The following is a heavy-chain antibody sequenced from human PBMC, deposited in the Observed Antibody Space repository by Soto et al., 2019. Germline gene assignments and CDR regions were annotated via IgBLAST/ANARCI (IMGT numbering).Heavy chain of an antibody. CDR3: ARGYIAMDY. CDR1: GFTFSTYT. D-gene: IGHD2-21*01. J-gene: IGHJ4*02. Sequence: DVQVVDSGGGLVKPGGSLRLSCAASGFTFSTYTMNWVRQAPGKGLEWVSSISSSSNYIYYADSVKGRFTISRDNAKNSLYLQMNSLRAEDTAVYYCARGYIAMDYWGQGTLVTVSS. CDR2: ISSSSNYI. V-gene: IGHV3-21*01.